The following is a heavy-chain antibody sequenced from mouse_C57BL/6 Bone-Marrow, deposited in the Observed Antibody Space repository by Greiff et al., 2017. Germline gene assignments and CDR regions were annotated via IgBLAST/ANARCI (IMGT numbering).Heavy chain of an antibody. Sequence: VQLQQPGAELVMPGASVKLSCKASGYTFTSYWMHWVQQRPGQGLEWIGEIDPSDSYTNYNQKFKGKSTLTVDKSSSTAYMQLSSLTSEDSAVYYWSRYDYYDSSYKDCAMDYWGRGTSVTVSS. CDR2: IDPSDSYT. V-gene: IGHV1-69*01. CDR3: SRYDYYDSSYKDCAMDY. CDR1: GYTFTSYW. J-gene: IGHJ4*01. D-gene: IGHD1-1*01.